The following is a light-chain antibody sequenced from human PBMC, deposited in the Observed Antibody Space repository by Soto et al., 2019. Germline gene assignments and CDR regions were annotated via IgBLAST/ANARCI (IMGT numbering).Light chain of an antibody. CDR3: QQRSNSPST. V-gene: IGKV3-11*01. CDR2: DAS. Sequence: EIVLTQSPATLSLSPGERAALSCRASQSVSSYLAWYQQKPGQAPRLLIYDASTRATGIPARFSGSGSGTDFTLTISSLEPEDFAVYYCQQRSNSPSTFGGGTKVEI. J-gene: IGKJ4*01. CDR1: QSVSSY.